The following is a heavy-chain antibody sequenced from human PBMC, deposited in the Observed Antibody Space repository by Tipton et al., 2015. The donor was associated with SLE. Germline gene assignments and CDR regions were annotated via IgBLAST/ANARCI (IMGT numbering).Heavy chain of an antibody. CDR1: GGSISDSNW. CDR3: ARGISPRVFDI. CDR2: IYHSGST. V-gene: IGHV4-4*02. J-gene: IGHJ3*02. Sequence: TLSLTCAVSGGSISDSNWWSWVRQPPGKGLEWIGEIYHSGSTNYNPSLKSRVTISVDTSKNQFSLKLRSVTAADTAVYYCARGISPRVFDIWGQGTMVTVAS.